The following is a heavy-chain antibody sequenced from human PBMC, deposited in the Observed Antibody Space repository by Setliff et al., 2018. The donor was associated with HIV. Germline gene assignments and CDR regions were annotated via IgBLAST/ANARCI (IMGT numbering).Heavy chain of an antibody. CDR1: GASFNDYY. J-gene: IGHJ4*02. Sequence: SETLSLTCTVSGASFNDYYWSWIRQPPGKGLEWLGYIHYTGSTNYNPSLRSRVTISLDTSKKQFSLKLSSVTAADTAVYYCARDSTTSLDYWGQGTLVTVSS. D-gene: IGHD1-1*01. CDR2: IHYTGST. V-gene: IGHV4-59*01. CDR3: ARDSTTSLDY.